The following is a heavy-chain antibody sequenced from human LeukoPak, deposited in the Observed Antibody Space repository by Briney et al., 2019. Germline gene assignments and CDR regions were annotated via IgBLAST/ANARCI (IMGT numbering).Heavy chain of an antibody. D-gene: IGHD6-19*01. J-gene: IGHJ5*02. V-gene: IGHV4-38-2*02. CDR3: ARAGGIAVPYWFDP. Sequence: SETLSLTCTVSGSSLSSDYYWGWIRQPPGKGLEWIGSISDSGSAYYNPSLKSRVVISVDPSKKQFSLKVTSVTAADTAVYYCARAGGIAVPYWFDPWGQGILVTVSS. CDR1: GSSLSSDYY. CDR2: ISDSGSA.